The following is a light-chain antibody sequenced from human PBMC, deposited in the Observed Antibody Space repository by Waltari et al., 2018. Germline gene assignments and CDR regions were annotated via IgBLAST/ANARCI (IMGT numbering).Light chain of an antibody. CDR1: QSISDW. J-gene: IGKJ2*01. V-gene: IGKV1-5*03. CDR2: KAS. Sequence: DIQMTQYPSSLSASVGDRVTITCRASQSISDWLAWYQQKPGKAPILLIYKASILKSGVPSRFSGSGSGTQFTLTISSLQPGDFATYYCQQYNTYSSFGQGTKLEIE. CDR3: QQYNTYSS.